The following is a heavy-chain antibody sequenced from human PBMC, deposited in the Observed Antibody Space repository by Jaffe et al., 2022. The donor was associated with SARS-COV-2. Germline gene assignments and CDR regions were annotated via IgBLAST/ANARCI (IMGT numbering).Heavy chain of an antibody. D-gene: IGHD6-13*01. J-gene: IGHJ4*02. CDR2: IYYSGST. CDR3: ARLIQQPPGTHPLD. CDR1: GGSISSSSYY. V-gene: IGHV4-39*01. Sequence: QLQLQESGPGLVKPSETLSLTCTVSGGSISSSSYYWGWIRQPPGKGLEWIGSIYYSGSTYYNPSLKSRVTISVDTSKNQFSLKLSSVTAADTAVYYCARLIQQPPGTHPLDWGQGTLVTVSS.